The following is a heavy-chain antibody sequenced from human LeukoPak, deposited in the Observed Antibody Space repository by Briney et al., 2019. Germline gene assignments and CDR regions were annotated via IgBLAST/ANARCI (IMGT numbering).Heavy chain of an antibody. J-gene: IGHJ4*02. CDR3: AKDVVPDSGWDLDY. CDR2: IYPSGGST. D-gene: IGHD6-19*01. CDR1: GFTFSTYS. V-gene: IGHV3-23*01. Sequence: GGSLRLSCAASGFTFSTYSMTWVRQGPGKGLEWVSSIYPSGGSTFYPDSVKGRFTISRDNSKNTLYLQMSSLRTEDTAIYYCAKDVVPDSGWDLDYWGQGTLVTVSS.